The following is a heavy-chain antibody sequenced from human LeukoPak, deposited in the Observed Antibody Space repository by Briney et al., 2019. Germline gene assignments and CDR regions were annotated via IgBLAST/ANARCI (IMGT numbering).Heavy chain of an antibody. D-gene: IGHD4-23*01. Sequence: GGSLRLSCAASGFTFSSYWMHWVRQAPGEGLVWVSRINSDGSTTSYADSVKGRFTISRDNAKNTLYLQMSSLRAEDTAVYYCAREYHGGNPGWGQGTLVAVSS. V-gene: IGHV3-74*01. J-gene: IGHJ4*02. CDR1: GFTFSSYW. CDR3: AREYHGGNPG. CDR2: INSDGSTT.